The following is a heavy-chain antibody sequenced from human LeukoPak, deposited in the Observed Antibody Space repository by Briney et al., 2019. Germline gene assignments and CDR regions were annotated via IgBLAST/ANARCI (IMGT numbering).Heavy chain of an antibody. CDR3: ARGRDGYIPYNWFDP. J-gene: IGHJ5*02. CDR1: GYTFTGYY. D-gene: IGHD5-24*01. Sequence: ASVKVSCKASGYTFTGYYMHWVRQAPGQRLEWMGWINAGTGNTKFSQEFQGRVTFTRDTSASTAYMELTGLRSEDMAVYYCARGRDGYIPYNWFDPWGQGTLVTVSS. CDR2: INAGTGNT. V-gene: IGHV1-3*03.